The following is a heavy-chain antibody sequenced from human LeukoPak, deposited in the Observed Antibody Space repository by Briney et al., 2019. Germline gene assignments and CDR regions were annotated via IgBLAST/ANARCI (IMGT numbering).Heavy chain of an antibody. V-gene: IGHV3-11*04. CDR3: ARDLGWLQLKGYYYYMDV. Sequence: GGSLRLSCAASGFTFSDYYMSWIRQAPGKGLECISYISSSGDTIHYADSVKGRFTISRDNAKNSLFLQMNSLRAEDTAVYYCARDLGWLQLKGYYYYMDVWGKGTTVTVSS. D-gene: IGHD5-24*01. CDR2: ISSSGDTI. J-gene: IGHJ6*03. CDR1: GFTFSDYY.